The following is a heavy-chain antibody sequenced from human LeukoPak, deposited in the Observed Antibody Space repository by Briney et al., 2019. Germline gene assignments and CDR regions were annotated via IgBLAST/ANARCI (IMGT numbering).Heavy chain of an antibody. D-gene: IGHD2-2*01. CDR2: INPNSGGT. CDR3: ARGTISPWYQYWFDP. J-gene: IGHJ5*02. Sequence: ASVTVSCTASGYTFTGYYMHWVRQAPGQGLEWMGWINPNSGGTNYAQKFQGWVTMTRDTSISTAYMELSRLRSDDTAVYYCARGTISPWYQYWFDPWGQGTLVTVSS. CDR1: GYTFTGYY. V-gene: IGHV1-2*04.